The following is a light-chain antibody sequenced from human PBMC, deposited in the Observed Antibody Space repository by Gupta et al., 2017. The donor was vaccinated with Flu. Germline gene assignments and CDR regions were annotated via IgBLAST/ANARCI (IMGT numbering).Light chain of an antibody. CDR1: QSLEHRDGNTY. J-gene: IGKJ1*01. CDR3: RQGKDWPWT. V-gene: IGKV2-30*02. CDR2: KVS. Sequence: VTLGQPASISCRSSQSLEHRDGNTYLSWFQQRPGQSPRRLIYKVSNRDSGVPDRFSGSGSGTDFTLKISRVEAEDVGVYHCRQGKDWPWTFGQGTKVEIK.